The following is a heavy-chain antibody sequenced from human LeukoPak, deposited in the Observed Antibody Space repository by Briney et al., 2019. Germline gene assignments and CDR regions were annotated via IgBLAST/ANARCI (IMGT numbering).Heavy chain of an antibody. CDR3: ARGSSPWPFDY. Sequence: SQTLSLTCTVSGDSISIGSYYWSWLRQPAGKGLEWIGHMNTTGSTKYNPSLKSRVTISVDTSNNQFSLKVGSVTAADTAVYYCARGSSPWPFDYWGQGTLVTVSS. CDR2: MNTTGST. D-gene: IGHD6-6*01. V-gene: IGHV4-61*09. J-gene: IGHJ4*02. CDR1: GDSISIGSYY.